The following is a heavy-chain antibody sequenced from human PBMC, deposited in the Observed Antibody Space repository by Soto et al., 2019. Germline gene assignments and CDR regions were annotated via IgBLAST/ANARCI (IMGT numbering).Heavy chain of an antibody. V-gene: IGHV4-39*01. J-gene: IGHJ5*02. CDR2: ISYSGNT. CDR1: GGSISSSNYY. CDR3: ARRGARIEAVAISNGFDP. D-gene: IGHD2-2*01. Sequence: QLQLQESGPGLVKPSETLSLTCSVSGGSISSSNYYWGWIRQPPGKGLEWIGSISYSGNTYYSPPLKSRVAFFVDTSKNQFPLELSSVPATDTAVYFCARRGARIEAVAISNGFDPWGQGTLVTVSS.